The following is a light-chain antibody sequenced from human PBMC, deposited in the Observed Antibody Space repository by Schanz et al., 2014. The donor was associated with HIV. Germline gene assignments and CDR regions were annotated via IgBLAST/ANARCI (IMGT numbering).Light chain of an antibody. CDR1: TSNIGSNT. CDR2: GDN. J-gene: IGLJ2*01. CDR3: CSYAGSYTLV. V-gene: IGLV1-44*01. Sequence: QSVLTQPPSTSETPGQRVSISCSGSTSNIGSNTVTWYQQVPGTAPKLLILGDNHRPSGVPDRFSGSRSGTSASLAIGGLRSEDAADYYCCSYAGSYTLVFGGGTKLTVL.